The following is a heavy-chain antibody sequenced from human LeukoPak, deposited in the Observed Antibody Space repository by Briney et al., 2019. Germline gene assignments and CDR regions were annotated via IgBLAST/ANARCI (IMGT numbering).Heavy chain of an antibody. D-gene: IGHD6-13*01. J-gene: IGHJ3*02. CDR1: GFTFSSYA. V-gene: IGHV3-23*01. Sequence: GGSLRLSCAASGFTFSSYAMSWVRQAPGKGLEWVSAISGSGGITYYADSVKGRFTISRDNSKSTLYLQMNSLRAEDTAVYYCAKDSYSSSWIDAFDIWGQGTMVTVSS. CDR2: ISGSGGIT. CDR3: AKDSYSSSWIDAFDI.